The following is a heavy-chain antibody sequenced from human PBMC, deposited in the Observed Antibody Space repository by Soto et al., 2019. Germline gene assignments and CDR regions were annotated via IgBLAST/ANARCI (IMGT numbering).Heavy chain of an antibody. V-gene: IGHV4-59*01. Sequence: WTWIRQPPGKGLEYIGYIYYSARTYYNPSLKSRVTISVDTSKNQFSLKLSSVTAADTAVYYCARGHLGITTTGTWYDFDYWGQGTLVTVSS. D-gene: IGHD2-15*01. CDR2: IYYSART. J-gene: IGHJ4*02. CDR3: ARGHLGITTTGTWYDFDY.